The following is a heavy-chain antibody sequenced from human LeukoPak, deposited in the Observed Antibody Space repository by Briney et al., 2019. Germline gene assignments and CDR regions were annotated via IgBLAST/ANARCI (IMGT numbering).Heavy chain of an antibody. Sequence: SVKVSCKASGGTFSSCAISWVRQAPGQGREWMGGIIPIFGTANYAQKFQGRVTITTDESTSTAYMELSSLRSEDTAVYYCASEWTSGSYAGYFDYWGQGTLVTVSS. CDR1: GGTFSSCA. V-gene: IGHV1-69*05. CDR2: IIPIFGTA. CDR3: ASEWTSGSYAGYFDY. J-gene: IGHJ4*02. D-gene: IGHD1-26*01.